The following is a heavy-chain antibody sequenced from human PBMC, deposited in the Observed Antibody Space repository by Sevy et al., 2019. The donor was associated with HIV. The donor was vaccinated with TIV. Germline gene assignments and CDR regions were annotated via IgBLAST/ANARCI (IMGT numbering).Heavy chain of an antibody. CDR1: GFTFGDYA. D-gene: IGHD3-3*01. CDR2: IRSRAYGGTT. CDR3: TRAIFGVVTIHWFDP. Sequence: GGSLRLSCTASGFTFGDYAMSWFRQAPGKGLEWVGFIRSRAYGGTTEYAALVKGRFTISSDASKSMAYLQMDSRKTEDTAVYYCTRAIFGVVTIHWFDPWGQGTLVTVSS. V-gene: IGHV3-49*03. J-gene: IGHJ5*02.